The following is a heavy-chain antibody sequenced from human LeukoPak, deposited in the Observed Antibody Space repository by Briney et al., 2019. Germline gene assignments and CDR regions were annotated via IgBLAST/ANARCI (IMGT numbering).Heavy chain of an antibody. J-gene: IGHJ3*02. D-gene: IGHD4-17*01. Sequence: GGSLRLSCAPSRFDLSAYTMNWVRQAPGKGLEWVSSISSSSVYIFYADSLKGRFTISRDNSKNTLYLQMNSLRAEDTAVYYCARAVSTVTESDPFDIWGQGTMVTVSS. CDR3: ARAVSTVTESDPFDI. V-gene: IGHV3-21*01. CDR2: ISSSSVYI. CDR1: RFDLSAYT.